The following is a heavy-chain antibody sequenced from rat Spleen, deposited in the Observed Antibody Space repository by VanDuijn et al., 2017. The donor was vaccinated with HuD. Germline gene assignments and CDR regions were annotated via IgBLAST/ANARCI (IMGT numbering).Heavy chain of an antibody. D-gene: IGHD4-3*01. CDR1: GFTFNVYW. J-gene: IGHJ2*01. CDR3: TTDDSGSFDY. V-gene: IGHV5-20*01. Sequence: EVQLVESGGGPVQPGRSLKLSCVASGFTFNVYWMAWIRQAPTKGLEWVATIRHDGSSTYYRDSVKGRFIISRDNAKSTLYLQMDSLRSEDTATYYCTTDDSGSFDYWGQGVMVTVSS. CDR2: IRHDGSST.